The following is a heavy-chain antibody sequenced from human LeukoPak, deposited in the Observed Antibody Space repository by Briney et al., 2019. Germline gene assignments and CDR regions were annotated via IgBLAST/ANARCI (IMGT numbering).Heavy chain of an antibody. CDR3: ARDMYDNGWSSFDY. CDR2: ISFDGTNK. Sequence: GRSLRLSCAASEFTFSNYAMHWVRQAPGKGLEWVAVISFDGTNKYYANSVQGRFTISRDNSKNTLYLQMNSLRAEDTALYYCARDMYDNGWSSFDYWGQGTLVTVSS. J-gene: IGHJ4*02. D-gene: IGHD3-10*01. V-gene: IGHV3-30-3*01. CDR1: EFTFSNYA.